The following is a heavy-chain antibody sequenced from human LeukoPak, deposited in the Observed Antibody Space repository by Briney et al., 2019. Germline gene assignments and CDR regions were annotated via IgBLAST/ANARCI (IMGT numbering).Heavy chain of an antibody. CDR3: ARGAAAGIVGWLDP. CDR1: GFTFSDYY. CDR2: ISNNGRTI. D-gene: IGHD6-13*01. J-gene: IGHJ5*02. V-gene: IGHV3-11*04. Sequence: GGSLRLSCAASGFTFSDYYMSWIRQAPGKGLEWFSYISNNGRTIYYADSVKGRFTISRDNAKNSLYLQMTSLRVEDTAVYYCARGAAAGIVGWLDPWGQGTLVTVSS.